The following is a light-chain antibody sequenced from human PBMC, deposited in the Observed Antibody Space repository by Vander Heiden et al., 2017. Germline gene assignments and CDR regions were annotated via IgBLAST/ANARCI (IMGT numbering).Light chain of an antibody. Sequence: DIVMTQSPASLVVTLGERATIICKSSQSVLYRSNNKNYLAWYQQKRGQPPKLLIYWASIREFGVPERFSGSGSGTEVTLTISSLQVEDVAVYYCQQYYRSPKTFGQGTKLEIK. J-gene: IGKJ2*01. V-gene: IGKV4-1*01. CDR2: WAS. CDR3: QQYYRSPKT. CDR1: QSVLYRSNNKNY.